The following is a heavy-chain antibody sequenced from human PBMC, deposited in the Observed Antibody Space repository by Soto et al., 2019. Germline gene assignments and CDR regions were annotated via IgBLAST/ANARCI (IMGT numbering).Heavy chain of an antibody. CDR2: IYYSGST. CDR1: GGSISSGDYY. CDR3: ARDKRITIFGVVIEGDPTDYYGMDV. V-gene: IGHV4-30-4*02. J-gene: IGHJ6*02. D-gene: IGHD3-3*01. Sequence: SEALSLTCSLSGGSISSGDYYWSWIHHPPGKGLEWLGYIYYSGSTYYIPPLMSRVTISVDTSKNQFSLKLSAVTAADTAVYYCARDKRITIFGVVIEGDPTDYYGMDVGGQGTTVTVS.